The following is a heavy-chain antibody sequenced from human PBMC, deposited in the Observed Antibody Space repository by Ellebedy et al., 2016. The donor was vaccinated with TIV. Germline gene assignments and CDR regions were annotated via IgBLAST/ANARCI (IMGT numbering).Heavy chain of an antibody. V-gene: IGHV1-58*02. J-gene: IGHJ6*02. CDR2: IVVGSGNT. Sequence: AASVKVSCKASGFTFTSSAMQWARQARGQRLEWIGWIVVGSGNTNYAQKFQERVTITRDMSTSTAYMELSSLRSEDTAVYYCAADRKGMDVWGQGTTVTVSS. D-gene: IGHD1-14*01. CDR3: AADRKGMDV. CDR1: GFTFTSSA.